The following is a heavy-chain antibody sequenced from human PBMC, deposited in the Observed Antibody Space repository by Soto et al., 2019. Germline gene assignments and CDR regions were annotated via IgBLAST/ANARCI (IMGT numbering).Heavy chain of an antibody. Sequence: QVQLVQSGAEVKKPGASVKVSCKASGYIFTSYGISWVRQAPGQGLEWMGWISAYNGNTNYAQKLQGRVTMTTDTSTSTAYMELRSLRSDDTAVYYCASSSWFLVNYYYGMDVWGQGTTVTVSS. CDR2: ISAYNGNT. CDR3: ASSSWFLVNYYYGMDV. CDR1: GYIFTSYG. J-gene: IGHJ6*02. V-gene: IGHV1-18*01. D-gene: IGHD6-13*01.